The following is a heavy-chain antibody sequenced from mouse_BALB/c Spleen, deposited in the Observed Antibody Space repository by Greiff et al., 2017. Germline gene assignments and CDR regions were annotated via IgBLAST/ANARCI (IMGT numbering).Heavy chain of an antibody. D-gene: IGHD4-1*01. Sequence: EVQGVESGGGLVQPGGSRKLSCAASGFTFSSFGMHWVRQAPEKGLEWVAYISSGSSTIYYADTVKGRFTISRDNPKNTLFLQMTSLRSEDTAMYYCARGGPLTGLDYWGQGTTLTVSS. CDR2: ISSGSSTI. J-gene: IGHJ2*01. CDR3: ARGGPLTGLDY. CDR1: GFTFSSFG. V-gene: IGHV5-17*02.